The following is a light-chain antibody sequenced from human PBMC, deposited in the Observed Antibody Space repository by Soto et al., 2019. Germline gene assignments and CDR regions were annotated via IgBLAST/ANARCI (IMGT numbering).Light chain of an antibody. CDR1: QNINNY. Sequence: DIQRTQSPSSLSASVGDRVTITCQASQNINNYLNWYQQKPGRAPKLLIYDASNLEAGVPSRFRGIGSGTDFTFTISRLTPEDIATYYCQQYENLPTFGQGTRLEIK. CDR2: DAS. V-gene: IGKV1-33*01. J-gene: IGKJ5*01. CDR3: QQYENLPT.